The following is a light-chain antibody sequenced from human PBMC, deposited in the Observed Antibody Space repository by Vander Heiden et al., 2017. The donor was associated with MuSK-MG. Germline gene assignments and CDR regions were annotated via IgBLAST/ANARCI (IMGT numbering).Light chain of an antibody. V-gene: IGLV2-14*01. Sequence: QSALTQPASVSGSPGQSITLSCTGTSSDIGGYNYVSWYQQHPGKAPKLMIYDVSNRPSGVSNRFSGYKSGNTASLTISGLQAEDEADYYCSSYTSSSTLGVFGGGTKLTVL. CDR2: DVS. CDR3: SSYTSSSTLGV. CDR1: SSDIGGYNY. J-gene: IGLJ2*01.